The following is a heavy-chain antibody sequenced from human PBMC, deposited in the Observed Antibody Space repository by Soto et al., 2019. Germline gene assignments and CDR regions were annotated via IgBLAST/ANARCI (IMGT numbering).Heavy chain of an antibody. CDR2: IIPMFGTT. J-gene: IGHJ6*02. CDR3: ARGNSIASLSYYYGMEV. D-gene: IGHD6-6*01. V-gene: IGHV1-69*13. CDR1: GGTFTGNP. Sequence: ASVKVSCKASGGTFTGNPISWVRQAPGRGLEWMGGIIPMFGTTNYAQKFQGRVTITADESTTTAYMELNSLRSEDTAVYYCARGNSIASLSYYYGMEVWGQGTTVTVSS.